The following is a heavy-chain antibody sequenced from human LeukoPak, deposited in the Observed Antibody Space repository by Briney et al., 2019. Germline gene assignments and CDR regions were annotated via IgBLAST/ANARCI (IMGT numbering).Heavy chain of an antibody. V-gene: IGHV4-59*01. CDR1: GGSISGYY. J-gene: IGHJ6*02. D-gene: IGHD3-3*01. CDR2: IYYSGST. Sequence: SETLSLTCTVSGGSISGYYWSWIRQPPGKGLEWIGYIYYSGSTNYNPSLKSRVTISVDTSKNQFSLKLSSVTAADTAVYYCARGGGTYYDFWSGYYPATGYYGMDVWGQGTTVTVSS. CDR3: ARGGGTYYDFWSGYYPATGYYGMDV.